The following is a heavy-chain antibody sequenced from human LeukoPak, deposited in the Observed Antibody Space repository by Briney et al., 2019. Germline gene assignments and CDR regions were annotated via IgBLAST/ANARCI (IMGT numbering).Heavy chain of an antibody. Sequence: GGSLRLSCAASGFTFSSYAMHWVRQAPGKGLEWVAVISYDGSNKYYADSVKGRFTISRDNSKNTLYLQMNSLRAEDTAVYYCAREVGLTLDYWGQGTLVTVSS. D-gene: IGHD3/OR15-3a*01. V-gene: IGHV3-30-3*01. CDR1: GFTFSSYA. CDR2: ISYDGSNK. J-gene: IGHJ4*02. CDR3: AREVGLTLDY.